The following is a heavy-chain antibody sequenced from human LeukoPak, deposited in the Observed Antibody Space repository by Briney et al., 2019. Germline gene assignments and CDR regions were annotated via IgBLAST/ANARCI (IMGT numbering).Heavy chain of an antibody. CDR1: GGSISSSSYY. D-gene: IGHD2-15*01. J-gene: IGHJ4*02. CDR2: IYYSGST. CDR3: ARLQPVVVDATEDDY. Sequence: PSETLSLTCTVSGGSISSSSYYWGWIRQPPGKGLEWIGSIYYSGSTYYNPSLKSRVTISVDTSKNQFSLKLSSVTAADTAVYYCARLQPVVVDATEDDYWGQGTLVTVSS. V-gene: IGHV4-39*01.